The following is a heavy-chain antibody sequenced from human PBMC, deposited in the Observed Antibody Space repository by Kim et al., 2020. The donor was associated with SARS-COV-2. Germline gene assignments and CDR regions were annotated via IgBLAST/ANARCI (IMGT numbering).Heavy chain of an antibody. J-gene: IGHJ5*02. V-gene: IGHV4-39*01. Sequence: SETLSLTCTVSGGSISSSSYYWGWIRQPPGKGLEWIGSIYYSGSTYYNPSLKSRVTISVDTSKNQFSLKLSSVTAADTAVYYCARGSSGYYYEDWFDPWGQGTLVTVSS. CDR3: ARGSSGYYYEDWFDP. CDR2: IYYSGST. D-gene: IGHD3-22*01. CDR1: GGSISSSSYY.